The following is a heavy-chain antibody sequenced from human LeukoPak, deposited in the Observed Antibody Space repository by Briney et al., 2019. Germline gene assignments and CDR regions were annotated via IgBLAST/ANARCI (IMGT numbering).Heavy chain of an antibody. D-gene: IGHD2/OR15-2a*01. Sequence: WGALRLPCVVSGVPLCGTRVHWGRPAPGGGGVWVSRSRSDGSDTRYAESVKGRFTISRDNAKNTLYLQMNSLRAEDTAVYYCARDWFHAIDYWGQGTLVTVSS. CDR1: GVPLCGTR. V-gene: IGHV3-74*01. CDR2: SRSDGSDT. CDR3: ARDWFHAIDY. J-gene: IGHJ4*02.